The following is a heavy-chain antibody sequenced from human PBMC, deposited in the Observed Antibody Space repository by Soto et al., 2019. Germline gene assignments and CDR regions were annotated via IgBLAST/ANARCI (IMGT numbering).Heavy chain of an antibody. V-gene: IGHV4-59*08. CDR2: IYYSGST. D-gene: IGHD2-15*01. CDR1: GGSISSYC. Sequence: SETLSLTCTVSGGSISSYCWSWIRQPPGKGLEWIGYIYYSGSTNYNPSLKSRVTISVDTSKNQFSLKLSSVTAADTAVYYCARHRPGSGGSCYDYWGQGTLVTVS. J-gene: IGHJ4*02. CDR3: ARHRPGSGGSCYDY.